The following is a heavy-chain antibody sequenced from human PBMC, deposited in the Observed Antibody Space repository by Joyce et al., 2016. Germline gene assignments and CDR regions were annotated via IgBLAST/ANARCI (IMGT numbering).Heavy chain of an antibody. D-gene: IGHD2-8*01. CDR1: GDSISSGGYH. Sequence: QVKLQESGPGLVKPSQTVSLTCSVSGDSISSGGYHWNWVRQGPGRGLGWIGFTYYSGKTYYNPSLKIRAAISVDLSKNRFSLRLSSVNAADTAVYHCARGPYELMYHNYYMDVWGKGTTVTVSS. CDR3: ARGPYELMYHNYYMDV. V-gene: IGHV4-31*03. CDR2: TYYSGKT. J-gene: IGHJ6*03.